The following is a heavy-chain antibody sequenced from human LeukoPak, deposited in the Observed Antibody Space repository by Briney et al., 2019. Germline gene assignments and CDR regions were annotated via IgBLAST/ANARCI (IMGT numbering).Heavy chain of an antibody. CDR3: ARRYGDYGYYFDY. V-gene: IGHV3-21*01. D-gene: IGHD4-17*01. CDR2: ISSSSSYI. CDR1: GFTFSSYS. Sequence: GGSLRLSCAASGFTFSSYSMSWVRQAPGKGLEWVSSISSSSSYIYYADSVKGRFTISRDNAKNSLYLQMNSLRAEDTAVYYCARRYGDYGYYFDYWGQGTLVTVSS. J-gene: IGHJ4*02.